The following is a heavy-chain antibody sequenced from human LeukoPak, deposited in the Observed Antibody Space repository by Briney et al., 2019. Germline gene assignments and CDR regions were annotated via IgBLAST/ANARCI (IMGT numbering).Heavy chain of an antibody. CDR2: ISNDGGGT. D-gene: IGHD3-22*01. V-gene: IGHV3-23*01. J-gene: IGHJ4*02. CDR1: GFIFSSYG. CDR3: AKGSSGYFLDY. Sequence: GGSLRLSCAASGFIFSSYGLTWVRQASGKGLEWVSSISNDGGGTTYADFVQGRFTISRDNSKNTVFLQMNSLRAEDTALYYCAKGSSGYFLDYWGQGTLVTVSS.